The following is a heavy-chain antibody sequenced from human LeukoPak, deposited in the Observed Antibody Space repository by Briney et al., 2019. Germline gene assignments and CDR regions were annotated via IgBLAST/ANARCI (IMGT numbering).Heavy chain of an antibody. J-gene: IGHJ6*02. CDR2: ISAYNGNT. CDR1: GYTLTSYG. CDR3: ARRAQSTVVTPYYYYGMDV. V-gene: IGHV1-18*01. D-gene: IGHD4-23*01. Sequence: ASVKVSCKASGYTLTSYGISWVRQAPGQGLEWMGWISAYNGNTNYAQKLQGRVTMTTDTSTSTAYMELRSLRSDDTAVYYCARRAQSTVVTPYYYYGMDVWGQGTTVTVSS.